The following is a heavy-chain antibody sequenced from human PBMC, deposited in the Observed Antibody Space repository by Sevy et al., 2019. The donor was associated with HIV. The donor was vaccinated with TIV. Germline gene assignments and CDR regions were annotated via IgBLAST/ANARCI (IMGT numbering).Heavy chain of an antibody. CDR3: ARESPIAVAGMGYYYMDV. J-gene: IGHJ6*03. D-gene: IGHD6-19*01. CDR1: GFTFSSYS. V-gene: IGHV3-21*03. CDR2: ISSSSSYI. Sequence: GGSLRLSCAASGFTFSSYSMNWVRQAPGKGLEWVSSISSSSSYIYYADSVKGRFTISRDNAKNSLYLQMNSLRAEDTAVYYCARESPIAVAGMGYYYMDVWGKRTTVTVSS.